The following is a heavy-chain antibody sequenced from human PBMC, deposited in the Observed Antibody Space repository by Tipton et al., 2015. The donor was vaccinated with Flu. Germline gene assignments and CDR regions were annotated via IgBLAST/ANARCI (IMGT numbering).Heavy chain of an antibody. D-gene: IGHD6-6*01. CDR1: GFTFSSYS. V-gene: IGHV3-21*01. CDR2: ISSSSSYI. CDR3: ARDRGGAARPGAPYGMDV. J-gene: IGHJ6*02. Sequence: SLRLSCAASGFTFSSYSMNWVRQAPGKGLEWVSSISSSSSYIYYADSVKGRFTISRDNAKNSLYLQMNSLRAEDTAVYYCARDRGGAARPGAPYGMDVWGQGTTVTVSS.